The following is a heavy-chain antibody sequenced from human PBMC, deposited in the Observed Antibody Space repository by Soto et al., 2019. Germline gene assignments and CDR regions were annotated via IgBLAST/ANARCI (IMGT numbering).Heavy chain of an antibody. V-gene: IGHV3-30*18. CDR2: ISYDGSNT. CDR3: AKGAGDRLSLGMDV. Sequence: GGSLRLSCVAPGFSISDYGMEWVRQAPGKGLEWVALISYDGSNTYYADSVKGRFTISRDNSKDTLFLQMTGLRREDTAVYYCAKGAGDRLSLGMDVWGQGTTVTVSS. J-gene: IGHJ6*02. D-gene: IGHD1-26*01. CDR1: GFSISDYG.